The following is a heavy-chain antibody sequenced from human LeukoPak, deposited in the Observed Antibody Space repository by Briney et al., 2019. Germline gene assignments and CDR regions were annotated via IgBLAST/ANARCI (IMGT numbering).Heavy chain of an antibody. D-gene: IGHD3-22*01. J-gene: IGHJ4*02. CDR2: IYHSGST. CDR3: ARGRELRRITMIVVATKGGYFDY. CDR1: GGSFSGYY. V-gene: IGHV4-34*01. Sequence: SETLSLTCAVYGGSFSGYYWSWIRQPPGKGLEWIGEIYHSGSTNYNPSLKSRVTISVDTSKNQFSLKLSSVTAADTAVYYCARGRELRRITMIVVATKGGYFDYWGQGTLVTVSS.